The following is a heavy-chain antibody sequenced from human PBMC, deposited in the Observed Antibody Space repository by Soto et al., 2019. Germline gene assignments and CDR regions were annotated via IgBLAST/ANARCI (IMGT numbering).Heavy chain of an antibody. V-gene: IGHV1-3*01. J-gene: IGHJ4*02. D-gene: IGHD3-10*01. Sequence: QVQLVQSGAEVKKPGASVKVSCKASGYTFTSYAMHWVRQAPGQRLEWMGWINAGNGNTKYSQKFQGRVTITRDTSASTAYMELSSLRSEDTAVYYCAREVVFYGSGSYPYYWGQGTLVTDSS. CDR1: GYTFTSYA. CDR2: INAGNGNT. CDR3: AREVVFYGSGSYPYY.